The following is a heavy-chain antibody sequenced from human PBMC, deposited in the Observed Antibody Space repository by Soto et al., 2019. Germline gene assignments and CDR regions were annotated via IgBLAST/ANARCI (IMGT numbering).Heavy chain of an antibody. CDR1: GYTFTSYG. J-gene: IGHJ5*02. CDR2: ISAYNGNT. CDR3: AKKTGTTGSEADWFDP. Sequence: ASVKVSCKASGYTFTSYGISWVRQAPGQGLEWMGWISAYNGNTNYAQKLQGRVTMTTDTSTSTAYMELRSLKASDTAMYYCAKKTGTTGSEADWFDPWGQGTLVTVSS. D-gene: IGHD1-1*01. V-gene: IGHV1-18*01.